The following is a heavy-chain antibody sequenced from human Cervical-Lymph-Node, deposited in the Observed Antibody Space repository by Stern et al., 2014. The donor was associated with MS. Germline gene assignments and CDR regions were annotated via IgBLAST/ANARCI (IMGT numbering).Heavy chain of an antibody. Sequence: QVQLVASGGGVVAPGGSLRLSCAASGFTFSTFALHWVRQAPGQGLEWVAVIWYDGSGKYHGDSVKGRFTISRDNSRNTLYLQINSLRVEDTAVYYCARDSGWYSDSWGQGSLVTVSS. CDR3: ARDSGWYSDS. J-gene: IGHJ4*02. D-gene: IGHD6-13*01. V-gene: IGHV3-33*01. CDR2: IWYDGSGK. CDR1: GFTFSTFA.